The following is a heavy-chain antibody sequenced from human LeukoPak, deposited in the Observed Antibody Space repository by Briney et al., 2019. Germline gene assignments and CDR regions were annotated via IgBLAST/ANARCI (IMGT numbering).Heavy chain of an antibody. CDR1: GFTFSSYA. V-gene: IGHV3-30-3*01. J-gene: IGHJ5*02. CDR3: ARDWLDGSSYSWFDP. Sequence: PGRPLRLSCAASGFTFSSYAMHWVRQAPGKGLEWVAVISYDGSNKYYADSVKGRFTISRDNSKNTLYLQMNSLRAEDTAVYYCARDWLDGSSYSWFDPWGQGTLVTVSS. CDR2: ISYDGSNK. D-gene: IGHD6-6*01.